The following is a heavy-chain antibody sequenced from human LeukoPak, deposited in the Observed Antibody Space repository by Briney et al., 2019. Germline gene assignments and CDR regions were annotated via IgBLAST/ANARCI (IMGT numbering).Heavy chain of an antibody. CDR3: AELGITMIGGV. J-gene: IGHJ6*04. D-gene: IGHD3-10*02. CDR2: ISSGTSYI. V-gene: IGHV3-21*01. Sequence: GGSLRLSCAASGFTFNTYTMNWVRQAPGKGLEWVSSISSGTSYIYYADSVKGRFTISRDNAKTSLYLQMNSLRAEDTAVYYCAELGITMIGGVWGKGTTVTISS. CDR1: GFTFNTYT.